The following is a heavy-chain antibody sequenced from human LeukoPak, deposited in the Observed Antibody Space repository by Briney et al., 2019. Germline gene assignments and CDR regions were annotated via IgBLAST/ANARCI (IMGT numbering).Heavy chain of an antibody. D-gene: IGHD6-13*01. CDR3: ARVGSSWYTANWFDP. Sequence: PSETLSLTCAVYGGSFSGYYWSWIRQPPGKGLEWIGEINHSGSTNYNPSLKSRVTISVDTSKNQFSLKLSSVTAADTAVYYCARVGSSWYTANWFDPWGQGTLVTVSS. J-gene: IGHJ5*02. CDR2: INHSGST. CDR1: GGSFSGYY. V-gene: IGHV4-34*01.